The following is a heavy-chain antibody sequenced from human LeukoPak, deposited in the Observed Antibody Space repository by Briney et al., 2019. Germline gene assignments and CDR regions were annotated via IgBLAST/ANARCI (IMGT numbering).Heavy chain of an antibody. CDR1: GFTVSSNE. V-gene: IGHV3-38-3*01. CDR2: ISGGST. J-gene: IGHJ4*02. CDR3: AKGLRFLEWLSPFDY. D-gene: IGHD3-3*01. Sequence: PGGSLRLSCAASGFTVSSNEMSWVRQAPGKGLEWVSSISGGSTYYADSRKGRFTISRDNSKNTLHLQMNSLRAEDTAVYYCAKGLRFLEWLSPFDYWGQGTLVTVSS.